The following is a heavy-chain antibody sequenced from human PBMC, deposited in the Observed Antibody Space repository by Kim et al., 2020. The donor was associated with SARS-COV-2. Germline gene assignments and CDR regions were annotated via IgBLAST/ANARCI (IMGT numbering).Heavy chain of an antibody. D-gene: IGHD4-17*01. J-gene: IGHJ6*02. Sequence: YADSVKGRFTSSGDNAKNSLYLQMKSLRAEDTAVYYCALGDTDYYYYGMDVWGQGTTVTVSS. V-gene: IGHV3-48*03. CDR3: ALGDTDYYYYGMDV.